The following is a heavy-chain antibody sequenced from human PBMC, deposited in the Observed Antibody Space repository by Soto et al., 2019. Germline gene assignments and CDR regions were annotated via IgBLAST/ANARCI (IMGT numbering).Heavy chain of an antibody. CDR3: ARDRGYCSGGSCYPVWYFDL. CDR1: GFTFSSYW. J-gene: IGHJ2*01. CDR2: IKQDGSEK. V-gene: IGHV3-7*01. Sequence: ESGGGLVQPGGSLRLSCAASGFTFSSYWMSWVRQAPGKGLEWVANIKQDGSEKYYVDSVKGRFTISRDNAKNSLYLQMNSLRAEDTAVYYCARDRGYCSGGSCYPVWYFDLWGRGTLVTVSS. D-gene: IGHD2-15*01.